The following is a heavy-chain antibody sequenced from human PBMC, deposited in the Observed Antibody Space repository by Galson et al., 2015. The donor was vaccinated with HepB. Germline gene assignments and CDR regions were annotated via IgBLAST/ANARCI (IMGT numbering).Heavy chain of an antibody. CDR2: IYIGGST. CDR1: GFTVSSNY. CDR3: ARETIYTTMERAFDY. Sequence: SLRLSCAASGFTVSSNYMSWVRQAPGKGLEWVSLIYIGGSTYYADSVKGRFTISRDNSKNTLYLQMNSLRAEDTAVYYCARETIYTTMERAFDYWGQGTLVTVSS. D-gene: IGHD5-18*01. V-gene: IGHV3-53*01. J-gene: IGHJ4*02.